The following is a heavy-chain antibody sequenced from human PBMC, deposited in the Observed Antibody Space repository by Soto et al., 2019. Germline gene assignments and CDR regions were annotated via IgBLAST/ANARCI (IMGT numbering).Heavy chain of an antibody. CDR1: GFTFSSYG. CDR3: ARDHWESGSYYSYFDL. CDR2: IWYDGSNK. V-gene: IGHV3-33*01. Sequence: QVQLVESGGGVVQPGRSLRLSCAASGFTFSSYGMHWVRQAPGKGLEWVAVIWYDGSNKYYADSVKGRFTISRDNSKNTLYLQMNSLRAEDTAVYYCARDHWESGSYYSYFDLWGRGTLVTVSS. J-gene: IGHJ2*01. D-gene: IGHD1-26*01.